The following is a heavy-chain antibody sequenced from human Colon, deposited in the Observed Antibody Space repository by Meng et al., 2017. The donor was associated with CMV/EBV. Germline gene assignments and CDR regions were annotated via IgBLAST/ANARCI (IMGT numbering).Heavy chain of an antibody. D-gene: IGHD1-14*01. CDR2: FNLRGDVI. CDR3: ARGWSPTTPHFDT. CDR1: GFPFSGYD. J-gene: IGHJ4*02. Sequence: GESLKISCVASGFPFSGYDVNWVRQAPGKGLEWLAYFNLRGDVILYSDSVRGRFTISRDSATNSLYLQMSSLRVEDTATYYCARGWSPTTPHFDTWGQGTLVTVSS. V-gene: IGHV3-48*03.